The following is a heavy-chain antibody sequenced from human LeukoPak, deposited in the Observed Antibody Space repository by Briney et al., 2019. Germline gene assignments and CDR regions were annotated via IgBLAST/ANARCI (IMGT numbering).Heavy chain of an antibody. CDR3: ARVKSSSSLIDY. Sequence: SETLSLTCTVSGGSISNYYWSWIRQPPGKGLEWIGNIYYSGPTNYNPSLKSRVTISADTSKNQFSLRLSSVTAADTAVYYCARVKSSSSLIDYWGQGTLVTVSS. D-gene: IGHD6-13*01. CDR1: GGSISNYY. CDR2: IYYSGPT. V-gene: IGHV4-59*08. J-gene: IGHJ4*02.